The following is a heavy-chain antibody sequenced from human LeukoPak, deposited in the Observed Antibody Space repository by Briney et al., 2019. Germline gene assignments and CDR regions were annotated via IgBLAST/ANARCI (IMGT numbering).Heavy chain of an antibody. CDR2: IYSGGTT. V-gene: IGHV3-66*01. D-gene: IGHD3-22*01. CDR1: GFTVSTNY. J-gene: IGHJ4*02. CDR3: ARTYYYDSSGPD. Sequence: GGSLRLSCAASGFTVSTNYLSWVRQAPGKGLEWVSVIYSGGTTHYADSVKGRFTISRDNSKNTLYLQMNSLRVEDTAVYYCARTYYYDSSGPDWGPGTLVTVSS.